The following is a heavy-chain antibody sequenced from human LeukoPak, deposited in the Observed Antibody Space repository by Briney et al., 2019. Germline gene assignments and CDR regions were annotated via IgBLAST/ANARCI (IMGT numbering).Heavy chain of an antibody. D-gene: IGHD2-15*01. CDR2: IYYSGST. J-gene: IGHJ6*02. V-gene: IGHV4-39*01. CDR1: GGSISSIIYY. CDR3: ARLLGYCSGGSCNYYYYYGMDV. Sequence: SETLSLTCTVSGGSISSIIYYWGWIRQPPGKGLEWIGTIYYSGSTYYNVSLKSRVTISVDTSRNQFSLKLSSVTAADTAVYYCARLLGYCSGGSCNYYYYYGMDVWGQGTTVTVSS.